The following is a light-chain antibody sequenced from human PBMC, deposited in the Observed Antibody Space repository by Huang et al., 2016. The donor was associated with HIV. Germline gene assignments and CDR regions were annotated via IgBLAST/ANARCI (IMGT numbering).Light chain of an antibody. J-gene: IGKJ1*01. Sequence: VLTQSPVSVSLSLGDRLTVSCRDSQSVDTSYLAWYQHKPGQSPRLLVYETSTRASGIPSRFSGSGSGRDFSLTISRMEPEDFGVYYCHQYAKSMATFGQGTKVDI. CDR1: QSVDTSY. CDR2: ETS. V-gene: IGKV3D-20*02. CDR3: HQYAKSMAT.